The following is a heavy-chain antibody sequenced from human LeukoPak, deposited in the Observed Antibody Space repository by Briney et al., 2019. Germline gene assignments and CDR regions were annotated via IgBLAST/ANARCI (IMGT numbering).Heavy chain of an antibody. V-gene: IGHV1-46*01. CDR1: GYTFTSYY. J-gene: IGHJ4*02. CDR2: INPSGGSS. Sequence: ASVKVSCKASGYTFTSYYMHWVRQAPGQGLEWMGIINPSGGSSSYAQKFQGRVTMTRDTSTSTVYMELSSLRSEDTAVYYCARSQYCGGDCHSAFDYWGQGTLVTVSS. CDR3: ARSQYCGGDCHSAFDY. D-gene: IGHD2-21*02.